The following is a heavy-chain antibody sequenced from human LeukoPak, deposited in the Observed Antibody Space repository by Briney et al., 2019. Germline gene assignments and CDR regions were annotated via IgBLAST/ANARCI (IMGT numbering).Heavy chain of an antibody. CDR1: GGTFSSYA. V-gene: IGHV1-69*05. Sequence: SVKVSCKASGGTFSSYAISWVRQAPGQGLEWMGGIIPIFGTANYAQKFQGRVTITRDTSASTAYMELSSLRSEDTAVYYCARSSTVVRPFYYFDYWGQGTLVTVSS. J-gene: IGHJ4*02. CDR2: IIPIFGTA. D-gene: IGHD4-23*01. CDR3: ARSSTVVRPFYYFDY.